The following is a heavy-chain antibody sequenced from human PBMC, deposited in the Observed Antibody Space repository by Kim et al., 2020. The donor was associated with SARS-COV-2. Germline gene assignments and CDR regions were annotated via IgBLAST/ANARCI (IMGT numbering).Heavy chain of an antibody. CDR3: VKERVALMGGDYYYNIGMDV. Sequence: GGSLRLSCAASGFTFNDYTMHWVRQGPGKGLEWVSLISWDGGDTHYADSVKGRFTISRDNSKNSLYLQMNSLRIEDTALYYCVKERVALMGGDYYYNIGMDVWGQGTTVTVSP. CDR1: GFTFNDYT. CDR2: ISWDGGDT. J-gene: IGHJ6*01. V-gene: IGHV3-43*01. D-gene: IGHD5-12*01.